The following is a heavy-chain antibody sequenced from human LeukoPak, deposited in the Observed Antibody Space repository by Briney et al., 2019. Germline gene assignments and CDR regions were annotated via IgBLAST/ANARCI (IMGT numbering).Heavy chain of an antibody. D-gene: IGHD3-16*01. CDR1: GFTFSIYS. Sequence: TGGSLRLSCAASGFTFSIYSMNWVRQAPGRGLQWVSYVGSSSGAIYYADSVKGRFTISRDNAKNSLYLQMNSLRAEDTAVYYCARDANDYASPPDYWGQGTLVTVSS. V-gene: IGHV3-48*01. J-gene: IGHJ4*02. CDR3: ARDANDYASPPDY. CDR2: VGSSSGAI.